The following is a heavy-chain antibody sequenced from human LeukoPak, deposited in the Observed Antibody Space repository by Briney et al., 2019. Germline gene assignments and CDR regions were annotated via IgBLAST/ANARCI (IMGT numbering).Heavy chain of an antibody. J-gene: IGHJ6*03. CDR1: GFTFSNYW. Sequence: GGSLRLSCAASGFTFSNYWMSWVRQAPGKGLEWVANIKQDRSEKYYVDSVKGRFTISRDNAKNSLYLQMNSLRAEDTAVYYCARGDCSGGSCYSEYYYYYMDVWGKGTTVTVSS. V-gene: IGHV3-7*01. CDR3: ARGDCSGGSCYSEYYYYYMDV. D-gene: IGHD2-15*01. CDR2: IKQDRSEK.